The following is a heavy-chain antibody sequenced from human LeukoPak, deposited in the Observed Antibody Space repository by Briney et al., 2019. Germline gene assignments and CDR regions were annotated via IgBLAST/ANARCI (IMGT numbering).Heavy chain of an antibody. V-gene: IGHV1-46*01. J-gene: IGHJ4*02. D-gene: IGHD6-13*01. CDR1: GYTFTSYY. CDR3: ASGGAAAALYYFDY. CDR2: INPSGGST. Sequence: ASVKVFCKASGYTFTSYYMHWVRQAPGQGLEWMGIINPSGGSTSYAQKFQGRVTITRDTSASTAYMELSSLRSEDTAVYYCASGGAAAALYYFDYWGQGTLVTVSS.